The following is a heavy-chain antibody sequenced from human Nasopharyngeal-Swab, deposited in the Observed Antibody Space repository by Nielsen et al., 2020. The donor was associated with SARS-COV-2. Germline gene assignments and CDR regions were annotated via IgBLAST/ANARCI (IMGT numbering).Heavy chain of an antibody. Sequence: ASVKVSCKASGYTFTNYYIHWVRQAPGQGLEWMGIINPSGGSTSYAQKFQGRVTMTRDTSTSTVYMELSSLRSEDTAVYYCARDQAGTIFGVVIMNYGMDVWGQGTTVTVSS. CDR1: GYTFTNYY. D-gene: IGHD3-3*01. J-gene: IGHJ6*02. V-gene: IGHV1-46*01. CDR2: INPSGGST. CDR3: ARDQAGTIFGVVIMNYGMDV.